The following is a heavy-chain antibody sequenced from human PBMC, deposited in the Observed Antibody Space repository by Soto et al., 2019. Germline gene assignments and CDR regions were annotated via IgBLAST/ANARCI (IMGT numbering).Heavy chain of an antibody. D-gene: IGHD1-7*01. CDR2: IYYSGST. CDR1: GGSISSYY. V-gene: IGHV4-59*08. Sequence: SETLSLTCTVSGGSISSYYWTWIRQPPGKGLEWIGYIYYSGSTNYNPSLKSRVTTSVDTSKNQFSLKLSSVTAADTAVYYCARHNNWNYGVDYFDYWGQGTLVTVSS. J-gene: IGHJ4*02. CDR3: ARHNNWNYGVDYFDY.